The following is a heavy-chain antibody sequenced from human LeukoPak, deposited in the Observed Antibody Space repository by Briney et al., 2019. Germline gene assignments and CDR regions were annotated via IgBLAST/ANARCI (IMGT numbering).Heavy chain of an antibody. Sequence: PSETLSLTCTVSGGSISSYYWSWIRQPPGKGLEWIGYIYYSGSTNYNPSLKSRVTISVDTSKNQFSLKLSSVTAADTAVYYCAREPSHCGGGSCYSGSFDYWGQGTLVTVSS. D-gene: IGHD2-15*01. CDR2: IYYSGST. CDR1: GGSISSYY. V-gene: IGHV4-59*01. J-gene: IGHJ4*02. CDR3: AREPSHCGGGSCYSGSFDY.